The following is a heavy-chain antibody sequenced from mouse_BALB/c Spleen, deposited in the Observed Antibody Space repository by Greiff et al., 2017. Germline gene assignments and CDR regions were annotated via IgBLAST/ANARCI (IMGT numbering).Heavy chain of an antibody. J-gene: IGHJ3*01. D-gene: IGHD1-1*01. V-gene: IGHV1-80*01. CDR2: IYPGDGDT. Sequence: QVQLQQSGAELVRPGSSVKISCKASGYAFSSYWMNWVKQRPGQGLEWIGQIYPGDGDTNYNGKFKGKATLTADKSSSTAYMQLSSLTSEDSAVYFCAGESYYYGSPFAYWGQGTLVTVSA. CDR1: GYAFSSYW. CDR3: AGESYYYGSPFAY.